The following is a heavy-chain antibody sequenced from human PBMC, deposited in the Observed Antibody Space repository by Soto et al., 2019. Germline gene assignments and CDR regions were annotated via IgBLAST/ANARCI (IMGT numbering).Heavy chain of an antibody. V-gene: IGHV3-48*01. CDR3: ARPTYYYDSSGPPAY. CDR2: ISSSSSTI. J-gene: IGHJ4*02. D-gene: IGHD3-22*01. Sequence: GGTLKICCAASEVSRSTYSMNWVRQAPGKGLEWVSYISSSSSTIFYTDSVKGRFTVSRDNAKNSLYLQMNSLRAEDTAVYYSARPTYYYDSSGPPAYWGQGT. CDR1: EVSRSTYS.